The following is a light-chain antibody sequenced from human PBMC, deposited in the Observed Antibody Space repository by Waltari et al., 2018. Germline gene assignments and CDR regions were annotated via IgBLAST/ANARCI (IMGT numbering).Light chain of an antibody. CDR2: DVS. CDR1: QSVNDY. V-gene: IGKV3-11*01. J-gene: IGKJ1*01. Sequence: IVLTQSPATLSLSPGERATLSCSASQSVNDYLAWYQQKPGQAPRLLIYDVSKRATGIPARFSGSGSGTEFTLIINSLEPEDFAVYFCFQHNDWGTFGRGTKVDVK. CDR3: FQHNDWGT.